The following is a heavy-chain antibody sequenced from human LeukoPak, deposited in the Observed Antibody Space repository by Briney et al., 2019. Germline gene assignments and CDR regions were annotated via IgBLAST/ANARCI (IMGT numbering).Heavy chain of an antibody. V-gene: IGHV5-51*01. CDR2: IYPGDSDT. Sequence: GESLKISCTGSGYCFTCYWIGLGRHMRGKGLEWLGIIYPGDSDTRYSSSFHGQVTISADKSISTAYLQWSSLKASDTAMYYCACSGGSWVTDAFDIWGQGTMVTVSS. CDR3: ACSGGSWVTDAFDI. D-gene: IGHD2-15*01. CDR1: GYCFTCYW. J-gene: IGHJ3*02.